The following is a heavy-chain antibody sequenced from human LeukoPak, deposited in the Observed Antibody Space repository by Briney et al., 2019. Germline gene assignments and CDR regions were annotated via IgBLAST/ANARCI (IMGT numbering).Heavy chain of an antibody. CDR2: ISGSGDST. V-gene: IGHV3-23*01. Sequence: GGSLRLSCAASGFTFSNYAMNWVRQAPGKGLEWVSVISGSGDSTYYADSVKGRITISRDNSKNTLYLQMSSLRAEDTAVYYCAKGRSSGGSCVNYWGQGTLLTVSS. J-gene: IGHJ4*02. CDR3: AKGRSSGGSCVNY. CDR1: GFTFSNYA. D-gene: IGHD2-15*01.